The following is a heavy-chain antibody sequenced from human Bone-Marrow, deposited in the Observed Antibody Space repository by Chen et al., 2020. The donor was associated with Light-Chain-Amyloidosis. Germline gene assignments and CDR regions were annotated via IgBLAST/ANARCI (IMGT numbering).Heavy chain of an antibody. CDR1: GYTFPNYW. Sequence: EVQLEQSGPEVKKPWESLKISCKGSGYTFPNYWIGWVRQMPRKGLEWMGVIYPDDSDARYSPSFEGQVTISADKSITTAYLQWRSLKASDTAMYYCARRRDGYNFDYWGQGTLVTVSS. CDR3: ARRRDGYNFDY. D-gene: IGHD5-12*01. CDR2: IYPDDSDA. V-gene: IGHV5-51*01. J-gene: IGHJ4*02.